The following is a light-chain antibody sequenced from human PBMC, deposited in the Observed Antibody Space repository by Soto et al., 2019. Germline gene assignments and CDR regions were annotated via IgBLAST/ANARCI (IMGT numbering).Light chain of an antibody. J-gene: IGKJ1*01. CDR2: WAS. V-gene: IGKV4-1*01. CDR1: QSVLSSSNNQNC. Sequence: DIVMTQSPDSLAVSLGERATINCKSSQSVLSSSNNQNCLAWYQQKPGQPPKLLIYWASTRESGVPDRFSGSGSGTDFTLTISSLQAEDVAVYYCQQYYSTLWTFGQGTKVEIK. CDR3: QQYYSTLWT.